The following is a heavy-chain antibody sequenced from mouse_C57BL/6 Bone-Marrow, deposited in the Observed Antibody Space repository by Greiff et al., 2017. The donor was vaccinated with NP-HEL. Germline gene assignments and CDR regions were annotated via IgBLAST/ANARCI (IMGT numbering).Heavy chain of an antibody. CDR2: IDPSDSYT. V-gene: IGHV1-69*01. Sequence: QQSCKASGYTFTSYWMHWVKQRPGQGLEWIGEIDPSDSYTNYNQKFKGKSTLTVDKSSSTAYMQLSSLTSEDSAVYYCARSYGSTPYYAMDYWGQGTSVTVSS. J-gene: IGHJ4*01. CDR1: GYTFTSYW. CDR3: ARSYGSTPYYAMDY. D-gene: IGHD1-1*01.